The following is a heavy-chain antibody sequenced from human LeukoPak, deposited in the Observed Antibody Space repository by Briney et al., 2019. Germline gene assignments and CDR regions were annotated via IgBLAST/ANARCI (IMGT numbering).Heavy chain of an antibody. V-gene: IGHV3-23*01. D-gene: IGHD4-17*01. J-gene: IGHJ1*01. CDR2: ISGSGGST. CDR1: GFTFSSYA. CDR3: AKETYGDYLKYLQH. Sequence: GGSLGLSCAASGFTFSSYAMSWVRQAPGKGLEWVSAISGSGGSTYYADSVKGRFTISRDNSKNTLYLQMNSLRAEDTAVYYCAKETYGDYLKYLQHSGQGTLVTVSS.